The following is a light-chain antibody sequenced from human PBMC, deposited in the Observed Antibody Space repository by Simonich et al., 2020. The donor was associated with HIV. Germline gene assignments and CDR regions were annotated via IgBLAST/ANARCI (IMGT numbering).Light chain of an antibody. V-gene: IGLV2-14*03. CDR3: SSYTSSSTRV. J-gene: IGLJ3*02. CDR1: ISDVGGYNY. CDR2: DVS. Sequence: QSALTQPASVSGSPGQSITISCTGTISDVGGYNYVSWYQHHPGKAPKHMIYDVSKRPSGFSNRFSGSKSGNTASLTISGLQAEDEADYYCSSYTSSSTRVFGGGTKLTVL.